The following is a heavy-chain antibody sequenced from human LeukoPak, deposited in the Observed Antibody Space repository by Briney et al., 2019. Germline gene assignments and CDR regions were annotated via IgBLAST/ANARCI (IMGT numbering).Heavy chain of an antibody. D-gene: IGHD6-6*01. Sequence: PSETLSLTCTVSGGSISSYYWSWIRQPPGKGLEWIGYIYYSGSTNHNPSLKSRVTISVDTSKNQFSLKLSSVTAADTAVYYCARVGSSRAFDIWGQGTMVTVSS. J-gene: IGHJ3*02. CDR2: IYYSGST. V-gene: IGHV4-59*01. CDR1: GGSISSYY. CDR3: ARVGSSRAFDI.